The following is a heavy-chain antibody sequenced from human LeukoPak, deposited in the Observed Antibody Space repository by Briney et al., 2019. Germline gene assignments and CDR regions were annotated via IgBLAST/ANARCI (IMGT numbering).Heavy chain of an antibody. V-gene: IGHV3-7*01. J-gene: IGHJ4*02. Sequence: PGGSLRLSCVASGFIFTNYFMSWVRQAPGKGLEWVASIKHDGSEKYYVDSVRGRFTISRDNTMNSLYLQMSSLRAEATAVYYCATDRGWRTSGYYLYYFEYWGQGTLVTYSS. CDR3: ATDRGWRTSGYYLYYFEY. D-gene: IGHD3-3*01. CDR1: GFIFTNYF. CDR2: IKHDGSEK.